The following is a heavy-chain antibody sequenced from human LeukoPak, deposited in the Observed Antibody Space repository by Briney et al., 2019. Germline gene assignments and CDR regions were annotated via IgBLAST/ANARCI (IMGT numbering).Heavy chain of an antibody. CDR3: ATSDCSGDSCYSVGGY. D-gene: IGHD2-15*01. V-gene: IGHV3-7*01. CDR1: GFTLSSYW. CDR2: IKQDGSEK. J-gene: IGHJ4*02. Sequence: GGSLRLSCAASGFTLSSYWMNWVRQAPGKGLEWVANIKQDGSEKYYVDSVKGRFTISRDNAKNSLYLQMNSLRAEDTAVYYCATSDCSGDSCYSVGGYWGQGTLVTVPS.